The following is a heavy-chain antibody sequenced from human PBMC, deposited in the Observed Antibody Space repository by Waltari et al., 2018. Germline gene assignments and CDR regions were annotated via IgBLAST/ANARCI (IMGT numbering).Heavy chain of an antibody. J-gene: IGHJ6*02. V-gene: IGHV5-51*01. Sequence: EVQLVQSGAAVTKPGESLKISCTASGYTFSTNWIGWVRQMPGRGLEWMGIIYPDDPEIRYSPSFQGQVTISADRSINTAYLEWRSLKASDTALYFCARQDPKYQYAMAVWGQGTSVTVS. D-gene: IGHD2-2*01. CDR2: IYPDDPEI. CDR1: GYTFSTNW. CDR3: ARQDPKYQYAMAV.